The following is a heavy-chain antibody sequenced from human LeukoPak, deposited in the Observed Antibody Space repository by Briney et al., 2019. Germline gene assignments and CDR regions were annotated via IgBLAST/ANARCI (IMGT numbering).Heavy chain of an antibody. J-gene: IGHJ4*02. D-gene: IGHD6-6*01. Sequence: PGGSLRLSCAASGFTFSSYSMNWVRQAPGKGLEWVSYISTTSGTIHYADSVKGRFTISRDNAKNSLYLQMNSLRAEDTAVYYCARYEQLVLYYWGQGTLVTVSS. V-gene: IGHV3-48*04. CDR2: ISTTSGTI. CDR1: GFTFSSYS. CDR3: ARYEQLVLYY.